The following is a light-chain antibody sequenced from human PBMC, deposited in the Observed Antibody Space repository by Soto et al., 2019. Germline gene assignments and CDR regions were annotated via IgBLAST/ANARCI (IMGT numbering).Light chain of an antibody. Sequence: DIVMTQSPLSLPVTPGEPASISCRSSQSLLNSNGNNYLDWYLQKPGQSPQLLIYLGSNRASGVPDRFSGSGSGTDFTLKISRVEAEDVGVYYCMQARQTSYTFGQGTKLEI. CDR3: MQARQTSYT. CDR1: QSLLNSNGNNY. CDR2: LGS. V-gene: IGKV2-28*01. J-gene: IGKJ2*01.